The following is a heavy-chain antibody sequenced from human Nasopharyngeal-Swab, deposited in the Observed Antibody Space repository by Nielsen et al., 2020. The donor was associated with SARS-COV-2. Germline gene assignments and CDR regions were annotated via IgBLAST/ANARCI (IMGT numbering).Heavy chain of an antibody. CDR1: GYTFTSDG. J-gene: IGHJ5*02. Sequence: ASVTVSCKASGYTFTSDGISWVRQAPGQGLEWMGWINGYNGFTNYAQKFQGRVTMTTETSTNTAYMELRSLTSDDTAVYYCARDQGFTSSYWFDPWGQGTLVTVSS. CDR2: INGYNGFT. D-gene: IGHD2-2*01. CDR3: ARDQGFTSSYWFDP. V-gene: IGHV1-18*04.